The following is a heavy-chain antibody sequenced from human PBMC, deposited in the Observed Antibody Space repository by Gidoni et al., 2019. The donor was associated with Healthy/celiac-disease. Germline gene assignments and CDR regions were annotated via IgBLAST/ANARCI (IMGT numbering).Heavy chain of an antibody. CDR2: IYPGDSDT. CDR3: ARRCYYDSSGYCYYYYYGMDV. D-gene: IGHD3-22*01. V-gene: IGHV5-51*01. J-gene: IGHJ6*02. Sequence: EVQLVQSGAEVKKPGESLKISCKGSGYSFTSYWLGWVRQMPGKGLEWMGIIYPGDSDTRYSPSFQGQVTISADKSISTAYLQWSSLKASDTAMYYCARRCYYDSSGYCYYYYYGMDVWGQGTTVTVSS. CDR1: GYSFTSYW.